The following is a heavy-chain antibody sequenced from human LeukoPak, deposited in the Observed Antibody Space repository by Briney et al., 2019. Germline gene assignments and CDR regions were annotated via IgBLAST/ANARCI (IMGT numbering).Heavy chain of an antibody. D-gene: IGHD1-26*01. V-gene: IGHV4-39*07. Sequence: PSETLSLTCTVSSGSISTSNYYWGWVRQPPGKALEWIGRIYTSGSTNYNPSLKSRVTMSLDTSKNQFSLKLNSVTAADTAVYYCARDSGNYPYYFDYWGQGTLVTVSS. CDR3: ARDSGNYPYYFDY. J-gene: IGHJ4*02. CDR1: SGSISTSNYY. CDR2: IYTSGST.